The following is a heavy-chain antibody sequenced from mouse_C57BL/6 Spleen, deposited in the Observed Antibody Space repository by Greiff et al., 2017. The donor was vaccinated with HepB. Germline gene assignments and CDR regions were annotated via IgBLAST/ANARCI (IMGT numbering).Heavy chain of an antibody. CDR2: IDPSDSYT. J-gene: IGHJ4*01. Sequence: VQLQQPGAELVKPGASVKLSCKASGYTFTSYWMQWVKQRPGQGLEWIGEIDPSDSYTNYNQKFKGKATLTVDTSSSTAYMQLSSLTSEDSAVYYCARGGNHGAMDYWGQGTSVTVSS. CDR3: ARGGNHGAMDY. CDR1: GYTFTSYW. V-gene: IGHV1-50*01. D-gene: IGHD2-1*01.